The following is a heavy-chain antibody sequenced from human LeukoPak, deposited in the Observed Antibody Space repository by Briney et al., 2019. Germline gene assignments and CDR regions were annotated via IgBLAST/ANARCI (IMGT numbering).Heavy chain of an antibody. Sequence: GESLKISCKGSGYTFSNYWIGWVRQMPGKGLEWMGIIFPGDSDTRYSPSFQGQVTISADTSISTAYPQWSSLKASDTAIYYCARHRSSGGYYYFDYWGQGTLVTVSS. CDR3: ARHRSSGGYYYFDY. D-gene: IGHD3-22*01. CDR2: IFPGDSDT. CDR1: GYTFSNYW. V-gene: IGHV5-51*01. J-gene: IGHJ4*02.